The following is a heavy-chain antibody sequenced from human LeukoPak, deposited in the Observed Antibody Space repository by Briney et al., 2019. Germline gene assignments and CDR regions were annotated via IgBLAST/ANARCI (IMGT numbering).Heavy chain of an antibody. D-gene: IGHD6-13*01. V-gene: IGHV4-38-2*02. Sequence: SETLSLTCIASGYSISSGYYWGRIRQPPGKGLEWIGNIHHSGSTYYNPSLKSRVTISVDTSKNQLSLKLSSVTAADTAVYYCARVAAGIGFFQHWGQGTLVTVSS. CDR1: GYSISSGYY. CDR3: ARVAAGIGFFQH. J-gene: IGHJ1*01. CDR2: IHHSGST.